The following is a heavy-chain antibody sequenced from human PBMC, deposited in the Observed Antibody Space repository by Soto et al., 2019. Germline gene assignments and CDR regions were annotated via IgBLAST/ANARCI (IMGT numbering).Heavy chain of an antibody. CDR3: ARRLPQKKAAAERGNWFDP. V-gene: IGHV1-8*01. D-gene: IGHD6-13*01. Sequence: AAVKVSCKASGYTFHSYDINWVRQVTGQGLEWMGWMNPNSGNTGYAQKFQGRVTMTRNTSISTAYMELSSLRSEDTAVYYCARRLPQKKAAAERGNWFDPWGQGTLVTVSS. CDR1: GYTFHSYD. CDR2: MNPNSGNT. J-gene: IGHJ5*02.